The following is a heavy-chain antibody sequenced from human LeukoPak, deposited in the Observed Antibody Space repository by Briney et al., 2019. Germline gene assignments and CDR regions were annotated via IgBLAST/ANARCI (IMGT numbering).Heavy chain of an antibody. CDR1: GYTFTSYY. J-gene: IGHJ4*02. Sequence: GASVKVSCKASGYTFTSYYMHWVRQAPGQGLEWMGIINPSGGSTSYAQKFQGRVTMTRDRSTSTVYMELSSLRSEDTAVYYCARGPWWLMSPTNSNTDYWGQGTLVTVSS. CDR2: INPSGGST. CDR3: ARGPWWLMSPTNSNTDY. V-gene: IGHV1-46*01. D-gene: IGHD2-8*02.